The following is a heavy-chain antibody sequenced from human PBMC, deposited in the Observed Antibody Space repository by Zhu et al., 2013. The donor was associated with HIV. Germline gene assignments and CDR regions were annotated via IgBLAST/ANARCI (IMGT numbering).Heavy chain of an antibody. D-gene: IGHD3-16*01. CDR1: GFTFSSYE. J-gene: IGHJ5*02. V-gene: IGHV3-48*03. CDR2: ISSSGSTI. CDR3: ARGRQFYVGWFDP. Sequence: EVQLVESGGGLVQPGGSLRLSCAASGFTFSSYEMNWVRQAPGKGLEWVSYISSSGSTIYYADSVKGRFTISRDNAKNSLYLQMNSLRAEDTAVYYCARGRQFYVGWFDPWGQGTLVTVSS.